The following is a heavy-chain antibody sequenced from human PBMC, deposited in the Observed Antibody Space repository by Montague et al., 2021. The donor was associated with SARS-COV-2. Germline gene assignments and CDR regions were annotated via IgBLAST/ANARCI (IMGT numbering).Heavy chain of an antibody. CDR1: GFSLITAGVS. D-gene: IGHD6-13*01. J-gene: IGHJ5*02. CDR3: ARLAAPGTKDWFDP. CDR2: IDWDDDK. V-gene: IGHV2-70*11. Sequence: PALVKPTQTLTLTRTLSGFSLITAGVSVAWIRQSPGKPLEWLARIDWDDDKYYTTSLQTRLTISKDTSKDQVVLTMTNMDPADTAMYYCARLAAPGTKDWFDPWGQGVLVTVSS.